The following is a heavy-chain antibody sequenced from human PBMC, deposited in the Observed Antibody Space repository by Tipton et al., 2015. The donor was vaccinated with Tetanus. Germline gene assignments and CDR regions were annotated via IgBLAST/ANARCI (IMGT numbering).Heavy chain of an antibody. Sequence: TLSLTCTVSGSSITSTTHYWSWIRQPPGKGLEWIAYIFHSGSTNYSPSLKSRVAISMDTSKNQISLKLSSVTAADTAVYYCARANYDFPKKGPFDSWGQGTLVIVSS. CDR2: IFHSGST. J-gene: IGHJ4*02. D-gene: IGHD3-3*01. CDR1: GSSITSTTHY. V-gene: IGHV4-61*01. CDR3: ARANYDFPKKGPFDS.